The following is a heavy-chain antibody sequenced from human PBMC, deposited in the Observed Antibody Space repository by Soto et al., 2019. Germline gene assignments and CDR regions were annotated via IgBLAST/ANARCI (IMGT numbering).Heavy chain of an antibody. Sequence: GGSLRLSCAASEFTFSSYWMSWVRQAPGKGLEWVTNIKQDGSDKYYVDSGKGRFTISRDNAKNSLFLQMNSLRVEDTAVDYCARTRIGAAYFDSWGQGTLVTVSS. V-gene: IGHV3-7*05. CDR3: ARTRIGAAYFDS. D-gene: IGHD1-26*01. J-gene: IGHJ4*02. CDR2: IKQDGSDK. CDR1: EFTFSSYW.